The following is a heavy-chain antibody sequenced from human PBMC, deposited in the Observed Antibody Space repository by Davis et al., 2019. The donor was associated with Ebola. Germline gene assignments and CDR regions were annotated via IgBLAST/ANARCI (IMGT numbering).Heavy chain of an antibody. V-gene: IGHV1-24*01. D-gene: IGHD5-12*01. CDR2: FDPEDGET. CDR3: TTPGGQDSGYDVFDI. Sequence: ASVKVSCKVSGYTLTELSMHWARQAPGKGLEWMGGFDPEDGETIYAQRFQGRVTVTRDTSTTTVYMDLSSLRSEDTALYYCTTPGGQDSGYDVFDIWGQGTMVTVSS. CDR1: GYTLTELS. J-gene: IGHJ3*02.